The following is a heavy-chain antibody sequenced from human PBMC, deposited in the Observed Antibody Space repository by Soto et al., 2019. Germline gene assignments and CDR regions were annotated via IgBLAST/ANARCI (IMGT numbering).Heavy chain of an antibody. CDR1: GFTFSDYY. V-gene: IGHV3-11*01. D-gene: IGHD3-10*02. J-gene: IGHJ4*02. Sequence: SGFTFSDYYIHWIRRAPGKGLEWISYISGNGEIIQYAASARGRFTISKDTSKNRVVLTMTNMDPVDTATYYCAHSPRITMYDYWGQGTLVTVSS. CDR3: AHSPRITMYDY. CDR2: ISGNGEII.